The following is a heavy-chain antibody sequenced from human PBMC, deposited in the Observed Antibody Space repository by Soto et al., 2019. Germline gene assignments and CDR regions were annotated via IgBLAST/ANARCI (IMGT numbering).Heavy chain of an antibody. J-gene: IGHJ5*02. CDR2: IFRSGSS. CDR1: GDSISSGDNS. Sequence: LSLTCTVSGDSISSGDNSWSWIRQPPGQGLEWIGYIFRSGSSFSNPSLRSRVTLSVDTSKNQFSLSLSTVTAADTALYYCARGLGYCSTTTCSEDWFDPWGPGTLVTVSS. D-gene: IGHD2-2*01. CDR3: ARGLGYCSTTTCSEDWFDP. V-gene: IGHV4-30-2*01.